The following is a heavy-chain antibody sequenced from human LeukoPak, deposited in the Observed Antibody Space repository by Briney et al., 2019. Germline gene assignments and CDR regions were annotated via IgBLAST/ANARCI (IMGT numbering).Heavy chain of an antibody. Sequence: GASVKVSCKASGYTFTNYAFTLVRQAPGQGLEWMGWISAYNGDTNYAQILQGRVTLTADTSTNTAYMELRSLRPDDTAVYYCIKGFEYWGQGTLVTVSS. CDR3: IKGFEY. CDR2: ISAYNGDT. CDR1: GYTFTNYA. D-gene: IGHD3-10*01. J-gene: IGHJ4*02. V-gene: IGHV1-18*01.